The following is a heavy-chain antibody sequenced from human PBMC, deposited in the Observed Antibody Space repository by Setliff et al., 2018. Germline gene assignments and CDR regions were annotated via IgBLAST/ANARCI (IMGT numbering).Heavy chain of an antibody. J-gene: IGHJ3*02. CDR2: IKGKTDGLAT. CDR1: GFTFSTYS. Sequence: PGGSLRLSCAASGFTFSTYSMTWVRQAPGKGLEWVGRIKGKTDGLATDYAAPVKGRFTISRDDSTNKLYLQMNSLKTEDTAVYYCTTDPSATFGGVIGAAFDMWGQGTMVTVSS. CDR3: TTDPSATFGGVIGAAFDM. V-gene: IGHV3-15*01. D-gene: IGHD3-16*01.